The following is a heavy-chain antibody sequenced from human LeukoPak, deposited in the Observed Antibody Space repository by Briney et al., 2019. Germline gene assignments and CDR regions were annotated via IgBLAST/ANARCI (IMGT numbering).Heavy chain of an antibody. CDR1: GYTFTSYD. Sequence: ASVKVSCKASGYTFTSYDINWVRQATGQGLEWMGWMNPNSDNTGYAQKFQGRVTMTRNTSISTAYMELSSLRSGDTAVYYCARVRPRWRLIAVAVVLDYWGQGTLVTVSS. D-gene: IGHD6-19*01. CDR3: ARVRPRWRLIAVAVVLDY. V-gene: IGHV1-8*01. CDR2: MNPNSDNT. J-gene: IGHJ4*02.